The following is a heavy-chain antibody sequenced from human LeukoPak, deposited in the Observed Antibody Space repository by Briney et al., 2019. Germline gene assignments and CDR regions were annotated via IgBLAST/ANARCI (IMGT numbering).Heavy chain of an antibody. D-gene: IGHD6-19*01. Sequence: GGSLRLSCAASGFTFSSYAMSWVRQAPGKGLEWVSDISISGGSTYYADSVKGRFTISRDNSKNTLFLQMNSLRAEDTAVYYCAKAAVAGFDYWGQGTLVTVSS. CDR2: ISISGGST. V-gene: IGHV3-23*01. J-gene: IGHJ4*02. CDR1: GFTFSSYA. CDR3: AKAAVAGFDY.